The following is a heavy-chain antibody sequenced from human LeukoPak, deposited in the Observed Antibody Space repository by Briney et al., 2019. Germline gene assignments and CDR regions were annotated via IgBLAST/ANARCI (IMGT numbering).Heavy chain of an antibody. CDR3: ARRGGSYPIDAFDI. Sequence: GESLKISCKGSGYSFTSYWIAWGRPMPGKGREGMGFIYPGDSDTRYSPSFQGQVTISADKSISTAYLQWSSLKASDTAMYYCARRGGSYPIDAFDIWGQGTMVTVSS. J-gene: IGHJ3*02. CDR1: GYSFTSYW. D-gene: IGHD1-26*01. CDR2: IYPGDSDT. V-gene: IGHV5-51*01.